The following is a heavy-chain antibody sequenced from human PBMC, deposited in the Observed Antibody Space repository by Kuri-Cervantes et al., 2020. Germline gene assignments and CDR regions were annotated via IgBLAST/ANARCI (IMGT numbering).Heavy chain of an antibody. J-gene: IGHJ4*02. CDR2: INHSGST. Sequence: GSLRLFCAVYGGSFSGYYWSWIRQPPGKGLEWIGEINHSGSTNYNPSLKSRVTISVDTSKNQFSLKLSSVTAADTAVYYCARGRNRSALYFDYWGQGTLVTVSS. V-gene: IGHV4-34*01. CDR3: ARGRNRSALYFDY. CDR1: GGSFSGYY.